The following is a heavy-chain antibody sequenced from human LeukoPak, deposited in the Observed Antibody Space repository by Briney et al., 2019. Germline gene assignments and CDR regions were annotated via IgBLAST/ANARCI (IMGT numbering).Heavy chain of an antibody. CDR1: GFTFGSCA. V-gene: IGHV4-34*01. CDR3: ARDMVLWFSQSYYFDY. CDR2: INHSGST. D-gene: IGHD3-10*01. J-gene: IGHJ4*02. Sequence: GSLRLSCAASGFTFGSCAMSWIRQPPGKGLEWIGEINHSGSTNYNPSLKSRVTISVDTSKNQFSLKLSSVTAADTAVYYCARDMVLWFSQSYYFDYWGQGTLVTVSS.